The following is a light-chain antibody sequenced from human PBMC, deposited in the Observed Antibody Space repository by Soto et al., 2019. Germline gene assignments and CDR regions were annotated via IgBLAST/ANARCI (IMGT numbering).Light chain of an antibody. CDR3: QQYGDSPFT. CDR1: QSVSSY. J-gene: IGKJ1*01. CDR2: GAS. V-gene: IGKV3-20*01. Sequence: EIVLTQSPATLSLSPGERATLSCRASQSVSSYLAWYQQKPGQAPRLLIYGASSRATGIPDRFSGRGSGTDFTLTISRLEPEDFALYYCQQYGDSPFTFGQGTKVDIK.